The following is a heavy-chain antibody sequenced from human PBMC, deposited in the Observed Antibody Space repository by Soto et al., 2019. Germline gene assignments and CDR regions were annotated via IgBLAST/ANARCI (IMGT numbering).Heavy chain of an antibody. V-gene: IGHV1-69*08. D-gene: IGHD6-13*01. Sequence: QVQLVQSGAEVKKPGSSVKVSCKASGGTFTSYTISWVRQAPGQGLEWMGRIIPILGIANYAQKFQGRVTITADKSTNTAYMELSRLRSEDTAVYFCGREVAAGGSVYYYHGMDVWGQGTTVTVSS. CDR2: IIPILGIA. CDR1: GGTFTSYT. CDR3: GREVAAGGSVYYYHGMDV. J-gene: IGHJ6*02.